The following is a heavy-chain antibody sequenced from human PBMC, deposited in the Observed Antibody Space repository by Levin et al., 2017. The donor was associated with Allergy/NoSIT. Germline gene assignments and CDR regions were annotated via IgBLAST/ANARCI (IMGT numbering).Heavy chain of an antibody. CDR3: TTEIRLSPVDLDH. J-gene: IGHJ4*02. D-gene: IGHD4-17*01. V-gene: IGHV3-15*01. CDR1: GFTFSDAW. CDR2: IKSKSDGGTT. Sequence: GESLKISCAGSGFTFSDAWMSWVRQAPGKGLEWVGRIKSKSDGGTTEDAAPVKGRFTISRDDSKNTLDVQKNSLKTEDTAVYYCTTEIRLSPVDLDHWGQGTLVTVST.